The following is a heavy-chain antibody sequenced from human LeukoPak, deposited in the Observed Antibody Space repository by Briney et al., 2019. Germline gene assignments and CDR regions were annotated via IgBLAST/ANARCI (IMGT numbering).Heavy chain of an antibody. V-gene: IGHV1-2*02. J-gene: IGHJ6*02. CDR3: ARRGLVVPAAMYYYYYGMDV. CDR1: GYTFTGYY. CDR2: INPNSGGT. D-gene: IGHD2-2*01. Sequence: ASVKVSCKASGYTFTGYYMHWVRQAPGQGLEWMGWINPNSGGTNYAQKFQGRVTMTRDTSISTAYMELSRLRSDDTAVYYCARRGLVVPAAMYYYYYGMDVWGQRTTVTVSS.